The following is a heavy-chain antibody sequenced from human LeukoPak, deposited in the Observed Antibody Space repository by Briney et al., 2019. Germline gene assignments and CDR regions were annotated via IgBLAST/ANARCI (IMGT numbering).Heavy chain of an antibody. CDR2: ICTSGST. CDR1: GGSISNYY. V-gene: IGHV4-4*07. CDR3: ARESGYYYDTSGYTFDY. D-gene: IGHD3-22*01. J-gene: IGHJ4*02. Sequence: SETLSLTCNVSGGSISNYYWSWIRQSAGKGLEWIGRICTSGSTNYNPSLKSRVSMSVDTSKNQFSLRLRSVTAADTAVYYCARESGYYYDTSGYTFDYWGQGILVTVSS.